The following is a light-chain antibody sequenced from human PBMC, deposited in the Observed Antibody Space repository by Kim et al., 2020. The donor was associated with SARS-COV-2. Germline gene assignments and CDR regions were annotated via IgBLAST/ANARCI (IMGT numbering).Light chain of an antibody. Sequence: QSITISCSGTSCDVVGYNYVSWYQTHPGKAPKLMIYDVSNRPSGVSTRFSGSKSGNTASLTISGLQAEDEADYYFSSYTTSSTLVVFGGGTQLTVL. CDR3: SSYTTSSTLVV. J-gene: IGLJ2*01. V-gene: IGLV2-14*03. CDR1: SCDVVGYNY. CDR2: DVS.